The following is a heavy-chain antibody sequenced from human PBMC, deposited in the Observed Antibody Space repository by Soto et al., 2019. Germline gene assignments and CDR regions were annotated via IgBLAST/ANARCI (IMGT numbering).Heavy chain of an antibody. CDR3: TRPQSLGFCRSASCYDVFDL. J-gene: IGHJ4*02. V-gene: IGHV1-18*01. Sequence: QVHLVQSGPEVKEPGASVRVSCKASGYTFNSAGLAWVRQAPGQGLEWMGWISVDNGDTKYAQKFQGRVTMTTDTSTTTAYMDRRGLTSDDTAIFYCTRPQSLGFCRSASCYDVFDLWGQGTLVTVSS. D-gene: IGHD2-2*01. CDR1: GYTFNSAG. CDR2: ISVDNGDT.